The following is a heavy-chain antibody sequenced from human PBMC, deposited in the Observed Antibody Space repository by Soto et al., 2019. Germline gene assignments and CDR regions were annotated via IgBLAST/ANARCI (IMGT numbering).Heavy chain of an antibody. D-gene: IGHD2-8*01. CDR2: ISGYNGDT. Sequence: QGQLVQSGGEVKKPGASVKVSCKASGYTFSRYGISWVRQAPGQGLEWMGWISGYNGDTNYAQKFQGSVTMPIDTSTTTAYMELRGLTSDDTAIYYCAKNGQPPYYYYGLDVWGQGTTVTVSS. V-gene: IGHV1-18*01. J-gene: IGHJ6*02. CDR1: GYTFSRYG. CDR3: AKNGQPPYYYYGLDV.